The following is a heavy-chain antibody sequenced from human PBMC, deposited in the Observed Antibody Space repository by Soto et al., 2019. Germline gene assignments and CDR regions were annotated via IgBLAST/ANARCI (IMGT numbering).Heavy chain of an antibody. D-gene: IGHD7-27*01. Sequence: QVQLAQSGAEVKKPGASVKVSCKASGYIFSAYYLYWVRQAPGRGLEWVGWINPDSGGTNYAQKFLGGVTMTRDTSIRTAYMELNSLRSDDTAVYYCARGETGVDDALDIWGQGTMVTVSS. V-gene: IGHV1-2*02. CDR2: INPDSGGT. CDR3: ARGETGVDDALDI. J-gene: IGHJ3*02. CDR1: GYIFSAYY.